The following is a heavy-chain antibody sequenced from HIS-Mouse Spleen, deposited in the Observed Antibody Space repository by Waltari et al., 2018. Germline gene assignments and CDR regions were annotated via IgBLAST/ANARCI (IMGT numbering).Heavy chain of an antibody. V-gene: IGHV4-39*07. Sequence: QLQLQESGPGLVKPSETLSLTCTVSGGSISSRCYYRGWIRQPPGKGLEWIGSIYYSGSTYYNPSLKSRVTISVDTSKNQFSLKLSSVTAADTAVYYCAREIPYSSSWYDWYFDLWGRGTLVTVSS. CDR3: AREIPYSSSWYDWYFDL. D-gene: IGHD6-13*01. CDR2: IYYSGST. CDR1: GGSISSRCYY. J-gene: IGHJ2*01.